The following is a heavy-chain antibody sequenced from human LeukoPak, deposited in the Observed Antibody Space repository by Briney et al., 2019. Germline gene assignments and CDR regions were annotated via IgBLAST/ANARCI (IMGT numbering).Heavy chain of an antibody. CDR3: ARVEDYSFDY. D-gene: IGHD2-21*01. CDR2: IYYSGST. CDR1: GGSISSSSYY. J-gene: IGHJ4*02. Sequence: SETLSLTCTVSGGSISSSSYYWGWIRQPPGKGLEWIGSIYYSGSTYYNPSLKSRVTISVDTSKNQFSLKLSSVTAADTAVYYCARVEDYSFDYWGQGTLVTVSS. V-gene: IGHV4-39*07.